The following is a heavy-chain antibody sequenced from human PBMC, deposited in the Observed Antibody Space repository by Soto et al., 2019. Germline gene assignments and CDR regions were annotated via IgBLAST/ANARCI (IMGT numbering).Heavy chain of an antibody. J-gene: IGHJ6*02. CDR2: VYHTGTT. Sequence: SETLSLTSVVSGGPVSGDDLYWSCIRHLPGKGLEWIANVYHTGTTYYNPSLKSRVSMSVDTSQNQFSLILASVTAADTAVYYCARALVTDYNSRDYHYYFAMDVWGQGTSVTVSS. CDR3: ARALVTDYNSRDYHYYFAMDV. D-gene: IGHD3-22*01. CDR1: GGPVSGDDLY. V-gene: IGHV4-31*02.